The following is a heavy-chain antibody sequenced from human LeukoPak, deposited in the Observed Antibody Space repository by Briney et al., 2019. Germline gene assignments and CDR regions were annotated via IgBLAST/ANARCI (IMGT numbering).Heavy chain of an antibody. CDR2: IDPSDSYT. CDR3: AIDPYYYDDSGSLDY. V-gene: IGHV5-10-1*01. CDR1: GYSFTSYW. J-gene: IGHJ4*02. Sequence: GESLKISCKGSGYSFTSYWITWVRQMPGKGLEWLGRIDPSDSYTDYSPSFQGHVTISADKSISTAYLQWSSLKASDTAMYYCAIDPYYYDDSGSLDYWGQGTLVTVSS. D-gene: IGHD3-22*01.